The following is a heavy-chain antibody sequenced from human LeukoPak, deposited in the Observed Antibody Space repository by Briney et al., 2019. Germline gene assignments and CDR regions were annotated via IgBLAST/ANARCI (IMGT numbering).Heavy chain of an antibody. CDR3: ARAGGDGYNYVDAFDI. CDR2: ISAYHGNT. CDR1: GYTFTCYY. D-gene: IGHD5-24*01. V-gene: IGHV1-18*04. Sequence: GASVKVSCKASGYTFTCYYMHWVRQAPGQGLEWMGWISAYHGNTNYAQKLQGRVTMTTDTSTPTAYMELRSLKSADPAVYYCARAGGDGYNYVDAFDIWGQGTMVTVSS. J-gene: IGHJ3*02.